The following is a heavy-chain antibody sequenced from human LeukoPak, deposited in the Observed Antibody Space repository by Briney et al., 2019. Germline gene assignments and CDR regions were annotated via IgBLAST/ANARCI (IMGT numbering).Heavy chain of an antibody. CDR1: AASFISSSHH. V-gene: IGHV4-39*01. J-gene: IGHJ5*01. D-gene: IGHD5-12*01. CDR3: VRHDGRGGATMGAFDS. CDR2: VYYGRTT. Sequence: SETLSLTCTVSAASFISSSHHWGWIRQSPGKGLEWIGTVYYGRTTYYNPSLDGRVTISLDTSANHFSLQLNSVTAADSAVYYCVRHDGRGGATMGAFDSWGQGSLVTVSS.